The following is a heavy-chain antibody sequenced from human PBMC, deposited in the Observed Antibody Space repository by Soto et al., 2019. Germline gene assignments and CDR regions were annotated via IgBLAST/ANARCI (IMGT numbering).Heavy chain of an antibody. CDR1: GGSISSSSYY. CDR2: IYYSGST. V-gene: IGHV4-39*01. Sequence: SETLSLTCTVSGGSISSSSYYWGWIRPPPGKGLEWIGSIYYSGSTYYNPSLKSRVTISVDTSKNQFSLKLSSVTAADTAVYYCARQKGRGLWFGEFDYYYGMDVWGQGTTVTVS. J-gene: IGHJ6*02. CDR3: ARQKGRGLWFGEFDYYYGMDV. D-gene: IGHD3-10*01.